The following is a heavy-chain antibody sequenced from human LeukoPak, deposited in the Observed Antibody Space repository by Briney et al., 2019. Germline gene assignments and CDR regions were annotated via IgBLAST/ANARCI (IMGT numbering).Heavy chain of an antibody. D-gene: IGHD3-3*01. CDR3: AKDLRFAPYMSGYLEY. Sequence: PGGSLRLSCAASGFTFSDYYMSWIRQAPGKGLEWVSYISSSGSTIYYADSVEGRFTISRDNSKNTLYLEMNSLRTEDTAVYYCAKDLRFAPYMSGYLEYWGQGALVTVSS. CDR2: ISSSGSTI. J-gene: IGHJ4*02. V-gene: IGHV3-11*04. CDR1: GFTFSDYY.